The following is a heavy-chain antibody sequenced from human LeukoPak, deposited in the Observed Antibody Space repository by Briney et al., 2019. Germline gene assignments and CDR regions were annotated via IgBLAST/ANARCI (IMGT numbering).Heavy chain of an antibody. V-gene: IGHV4-39*01. J-gene: IGHJ6*02. CDR2: LYYGGST. Sequence: KPSETLSLTCTVSGGSISSSSYYWGWIRQPPGKGLEWIGTLYYGGSTYYNPSFKSRVTISVDMSKNQFSLKLNSVTAADTAVYYCARHAGRYFYYGLDVWGQGTTVTVSS. CDR1: GGSISSSSYY. CDR3: ARHAGRYFYYGLDV. D-gene: IGHD1-14*01.